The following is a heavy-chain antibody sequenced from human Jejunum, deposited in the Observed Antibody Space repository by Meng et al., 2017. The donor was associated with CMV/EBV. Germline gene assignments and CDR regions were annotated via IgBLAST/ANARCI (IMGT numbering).Heavy chain of an antibody. CDR1: GFTFPNAW. CDR2: IKSKRDGETT. D-gene: IGHD5-12*01. V-gene: IGHV3-15*07. J-gene: IGHJ4*02. Sequence: AASGFTFPNAWMNWVRRAPGKGLEWVARIKSKRDGETTDYAAPVKGRFTISRDDSKNMLHLQMSSLQSEDTAVYYCITDDSGHDWGYWGQGTLVTVSS. CDR3: ITDDSGHDWGY.